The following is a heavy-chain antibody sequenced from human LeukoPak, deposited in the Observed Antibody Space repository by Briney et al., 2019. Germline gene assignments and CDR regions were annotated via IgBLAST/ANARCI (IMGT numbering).Heavy chain of an antibody. V-gene: IGHV4-34*01. D-gene: IGHD3-10*01. CDR1: GGSFSGYY. CDR3: ARGRVGYYYGSGTLNWFDP. J-gene: IGHJ5*02. Sequence: SETLSLTCAVYGGSFSGYYWSWIRQPPGKGLEWIGEINHSGSTNYNPSLKSRVTISVDTSKNQFSLKLSSVTAADTAVYYCARGRVGYYYGSGTLNWFDPWGQGTLVTVPS. CDR2: INHSGST.